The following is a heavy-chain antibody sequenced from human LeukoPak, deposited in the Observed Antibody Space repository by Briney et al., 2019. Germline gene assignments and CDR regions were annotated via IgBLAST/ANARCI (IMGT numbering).Heavy chain of an antibody. CDR2: IYYSGST. J-gene: IGHJ4*02. V-gene: IGHV4-59*08. Sequence: SETLSLTCTVSGGSISSYYWSWIRQPPGKGLEWIGYIYYSGSTSYNPSLKSRVTISVDTSKNQFSLKLSSVTATDTAVYYCARHSYGDYIVFNYWGQGTLVTVSS. CDR1: GGSISSYY. D-gene: IGHD4-17*01. CDR3: ARHSYGDYIVFNY.